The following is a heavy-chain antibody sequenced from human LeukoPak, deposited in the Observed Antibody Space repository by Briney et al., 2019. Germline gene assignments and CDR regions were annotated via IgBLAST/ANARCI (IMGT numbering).Heavy chain of an antibody. V-gene: IGHV3-74*01. J-gene: IGHJ4*02. Sequence: GGSLRLSCAASGFTFSNYWMHWVRQAPGKGLVWVSRINSDGSSTSYADSVKGRFTISRDNAKNTLYLQMNSLRAEDTAVYYCARDWAMVRGVVDYWGQGTLVTVSS. CDR1: GFTFSNYW. D-gene: IGHD3-10*01. CDR3: ARDWAMVRGVVDY. CDR2: INSDGSST.